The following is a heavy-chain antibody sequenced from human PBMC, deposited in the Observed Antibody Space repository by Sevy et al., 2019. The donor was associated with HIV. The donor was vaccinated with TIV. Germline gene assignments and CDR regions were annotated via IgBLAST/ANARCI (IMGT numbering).Heavy chain of an antibody. V-gene: IGHV1-3*01. CDR1: GYTFTSYA. J-gene: IGHJ4*02. CDR3: AREGLYCSGGSCYKAVYFDY. D-gene: IGHD2-15*01. CDR2: INAGNGNT. Sequence: APVKVSCKASGYTFTSYAMHWVRQAPGQRLEWMGWINAGNGNTKYSQKFQGRVTITRDTSASTAYMELSSLRTEDTAVYYCAREGLYCSGGSCYKAVYFDYWGQGTLVTVSS.